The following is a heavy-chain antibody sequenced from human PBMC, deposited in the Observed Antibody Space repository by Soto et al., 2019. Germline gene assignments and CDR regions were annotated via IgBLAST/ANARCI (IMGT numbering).Heavy chain of an antibody. CDR3: ARGLRGRNWFDP. V-gene: IGHV1-8*01. Sequence: ASVKVSCKASGYTFTSYDINWVRQATGQGLEWMGWMNPNSGNTGYAQKFQGRVTMTRNTSISTAYMELSSLRSEDTAVYYCARGLRGRNWFDPWGQGTLVTVSS. J-gene: IGHJ5*02. CDR2: MNPNSGNT. CDR1: GYTFTSYD. D-gene: IGHD3-10*01.